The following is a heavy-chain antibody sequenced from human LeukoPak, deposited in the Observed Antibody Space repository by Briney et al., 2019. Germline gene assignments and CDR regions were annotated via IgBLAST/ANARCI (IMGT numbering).Heavy chain of an antibody. CDR3: AIPGSTTVRDPWHY. CDR1: GFTFISYA. J-gene: IGHJ4*02. V-gene: IGHV3-23*01. CDR2: ISGSGGST. Sequence: GGSLRLSCAASGFTFISYAMSWVRQAPGKGLEWVSAISGSGGSTYYADSVKGRFTISRDNSKNTLYLQMNSLRAEDTAEYYCAIPGSTTVRDPWHYWGQGTLVTVSS. D-gene: IGHD3-10*01.